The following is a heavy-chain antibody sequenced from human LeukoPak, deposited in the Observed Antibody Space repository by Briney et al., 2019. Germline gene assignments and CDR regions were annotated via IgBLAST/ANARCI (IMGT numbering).Heavy chain of an antibody. CDR2: INPSGGST. CDR3: ARDVIVVVPAAPLGYYYYYMDV. J-gene: IGHJ6*03. V-gene: IGHV1-46*03. D-gene: IGHD2-2*01. Sequence: ASVKVSCKASGYTFTSYYMHWVRQAPGQGLEWMGIINPSGGSTSHAQKFQGRVTMSSDTSTSTVYMEPSSLRSEDTAVYYCARDVIVVVPAAPLGYYYYYMDVWGKGTTVTVSS. CDR1: GYTFTSYY.